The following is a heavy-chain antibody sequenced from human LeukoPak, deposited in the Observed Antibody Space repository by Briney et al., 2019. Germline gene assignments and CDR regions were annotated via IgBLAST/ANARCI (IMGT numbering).Heavy chain of an antibody. CDR2: IYSSGST. D-gene: IGHD6-13*01. CDR3: ARDAARIAAAINWFDP. CDR1: GGSISSYY. Sequence: SETLSLTCTVSGGSISSYYWSWIRQPAGKGLEWIGRIYSSGSTNYNPSLKSRVTMSVDTSKNQFSLKLRSVTAADTAVYFCARDAARIAAAINWFDPWGQGTLVTVSS. V-gene: IGHV4-4*07. J-gene: IGHJ5*02.